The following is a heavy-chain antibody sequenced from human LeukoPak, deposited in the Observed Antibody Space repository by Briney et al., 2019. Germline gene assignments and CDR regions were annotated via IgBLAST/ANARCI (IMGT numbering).Heavy chain of an antibody. Sequence: PGGSLRLSCAASGFTFSSYWMSWVRQALGKGLGWVANIKQDGSEKYYVDSVKGRFTISRDNAKNSLYLQMNSLRAEDTAVYYCARVSYSSGYYYFDYWGQGTLVTVSS. V-gene: IGHV3-7*04. CDR2: IKQDGSEK. CDR1: GFTFSSYW. CDR3: ARVSYSSGYYYFDY. D-gene: IGHD6-19*01. J-gene: IGHJ4*02.